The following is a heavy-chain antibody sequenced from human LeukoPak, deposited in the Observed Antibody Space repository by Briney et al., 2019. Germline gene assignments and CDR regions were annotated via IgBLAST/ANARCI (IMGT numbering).Heavy chain of an antibody. J-gene: IGHJ4*02. CDR2: ISWNSGSI. Sequence: GGSLRLSCAASGFTFDDYAMHWVRQAPGKGLEWVSGISWNSGSIGYADSVKGRFTISRDNAKNTLYLQMNSLRAEDTAVYYCASFLYGSGRLGGQGTLATVSS. V-gene: IGHV3-9*01. D-gene: IGHD3-10*01. CDR1: GFTFDDYA. CDR3: ASFLYGSGRL.